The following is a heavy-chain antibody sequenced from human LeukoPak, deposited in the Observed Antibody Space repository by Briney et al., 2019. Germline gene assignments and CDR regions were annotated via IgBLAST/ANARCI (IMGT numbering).Heavy chain of an antibody. CDR2: ISSSGSTI. CDR1: GFTFSSYE. J-gene: IGHJ4*02. CDR3: ARDYLSGGGFDY. Sequence: GRSLRLSCAASGFTFSSYEINWVRQAPGKGLEWVSYISSSGSTIYYADSVKGRFTISRDNAKNSLYLQMNSLRAEDTAVYYCARDYLSGGGFDYWGQGTLVNVSS. V-gene: IGHV3-48*03. D-gene: IGHD3-10*01.